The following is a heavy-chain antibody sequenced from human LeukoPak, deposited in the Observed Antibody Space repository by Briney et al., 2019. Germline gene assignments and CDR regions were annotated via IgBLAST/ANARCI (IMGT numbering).Heavy chain of an antibody. J-gene: IGHJ4*02. CDR2: IHSDGIGT. D-gene: IGHD2-21*01. V-gene: IGHV3-74*01. CDR1: GFTFSSYW. Sequence: PGRSLRLSCAASGFTFSSYWMHWIRQAPGKGLVWVSRIHSDGIGTSYADSVRGRFTISRDNAKNSLYLQMNSLRAEDTAVYYCARGTIIAHWGQGTLVTVSS. CDR3: ARGTIIAH.